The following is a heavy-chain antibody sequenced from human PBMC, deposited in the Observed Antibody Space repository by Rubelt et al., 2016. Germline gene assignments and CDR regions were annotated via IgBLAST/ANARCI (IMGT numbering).Heavy chain of an antibody. D-gene: IGHD6-13*01. V-gene: IGHV1-18*01. CDR3: AIGKQQPNWYFDL. J-gene: IGHJ2*01. CDR1: GYTFTSYG. Sequence: QVQLVQSGAEVKKPGASVKVSCKASGYTFTSYGISWVRPAPGQGLEWMGWISAYNGNTNCAQRVQVSVTMTPDTSTRTAYRELRSLRSDDTAVYYCAIGKQQPNWYFDLWGRGTLVTVSS. CDR2: ISAYNGNT.